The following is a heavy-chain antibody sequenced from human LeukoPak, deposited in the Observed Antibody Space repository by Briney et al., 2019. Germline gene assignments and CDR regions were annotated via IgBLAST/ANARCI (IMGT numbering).Heavy chain of an antibody. CDR3: AREAHHSSSWHPNTNYYYYMYV. CDR2: INTNTGNP. D-gene: IGHD6-13*01. J-gene: IGHJ6*03. CDR1: GYTFTSYA. V-gene: IGHV7-4-1*02. Sequence: ASVKVSCKASGYTFTSYAMNWVRQAPGQGLEWMGWINTNTGNPTYAQGFTGRFVFSLDTSVSTAYLQISSLKAEDTAVYYCAREAHHSSSWHPNTNYYYYMYVWGKGTTVTVSS.